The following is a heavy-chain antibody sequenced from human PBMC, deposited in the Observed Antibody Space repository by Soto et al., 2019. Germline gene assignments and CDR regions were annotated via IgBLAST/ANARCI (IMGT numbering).Heavy chain of an antibody. CDR2: INPSGGRA. V-gene: IGHV1-46*01. D-gene: IGHD2-15*01. CDR1: GYIFTSFY. J-gene: IGHJ6*02. Sequence: QVLLVQSGAEVKKPGASVKVSCQASGYIFTSFYMHWVRQAPGQGLEWMGIINPSGGRASYTQKFQGRLMRTRDTSTRAVYMELSSLRSEDTAVYYCASDSASVVSSVPMGAGYYYNGLDVWGQGTTVTVSS. CDR3: ASDSASVVSSVPMGAGYYYNGLDV.